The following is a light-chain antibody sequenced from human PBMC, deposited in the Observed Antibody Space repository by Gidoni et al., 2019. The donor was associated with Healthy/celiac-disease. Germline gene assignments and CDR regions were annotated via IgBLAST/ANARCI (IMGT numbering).Light chain of an antibody. V-gene: IGLV3-21*02. CDR1: NLGSKR. CDR3: QVWDSSSDPVV. Sequence: SYVLTPPPSVSVAPGQTARITCGGNNLGSKRVHWYQQKPGQAPVLVVYDDSDRPSGIPARFSGSNSGNTATLTISRVEAGDEADYYCQVWDSSSDPVVFGGGTKLTVL. CDR2: DDS. J-gene: IGLJ2*01.